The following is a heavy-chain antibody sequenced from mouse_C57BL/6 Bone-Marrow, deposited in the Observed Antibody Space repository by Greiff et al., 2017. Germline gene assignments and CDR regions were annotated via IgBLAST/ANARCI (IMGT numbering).Heavy chain of an antibody. CDR1: GYTFTDYY. Sequence: VQLQQSGPVLVKPGASVKMSCKASGYTFTDYYMNWVKQSHGKSLEWIGVINPYNGGTSYNQKFKGKATLTVDKSSSTAYMELNSLTSKDSAVYYCARRLPFDYWGQGTTLTVSS. J-gene: IGHJ2*01. D-gene: IGHD1-2*01. CDR3: ARRLPFDY. V-gene: IGHV1-19*01. CDR2: INPYNGGT.